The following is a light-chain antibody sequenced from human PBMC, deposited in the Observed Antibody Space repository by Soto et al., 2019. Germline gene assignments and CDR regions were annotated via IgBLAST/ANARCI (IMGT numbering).Light chain of an antibody. Sequence: QSALTQPASVSGSPGQSITISCTGTSTYVESYKLVSWYQQYPGEAPKLILYEGTKRPSGVSDRFSGSQSGNTASLTISGLQAEDEADYYCCSYTSSSPYVFGTGTKVTVL. CDR1: STYVESYKL. J-gene: IGLJ1*01. CDR2: EGT. V-gene: IGLV2-23*01. CDR3: CSYTSSSPYV.